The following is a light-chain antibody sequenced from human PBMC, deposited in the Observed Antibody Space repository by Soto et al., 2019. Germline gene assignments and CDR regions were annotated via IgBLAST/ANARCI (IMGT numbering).Light chain of an antibody. Sequence: EIVLAQSPGTLSLSAGERATLSCRASQSVSSNLAWYQQRPGQAPRLLIYGASTRATGIPARFSGSGSGTEFTLTISSLLSEDFAVYYCQQYNSWPLTFGGGTKVDI. CDR1: QSVSSN. V-gene: IGKV3-15*01. CDR3: QQYNSWPLT. CDR2: GAS. J-gene: IGKJ4*01.